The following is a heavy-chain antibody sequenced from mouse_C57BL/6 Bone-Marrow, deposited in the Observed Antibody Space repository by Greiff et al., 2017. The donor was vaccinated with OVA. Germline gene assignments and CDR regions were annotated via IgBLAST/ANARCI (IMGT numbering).Heavy chain of an antibody. D-gene: IGHD1-1*01. J-gene: IGHJ2*01. CDR1: GFTFSSYA. Sequence: EVKVVESGGGLVKPGGSLKLSCAASGFTFSSYAMSWVRQTPEKRLEWVATISDGGSYTYYPDNVKGRFTISRDNAKNNLYLQMSHLKSEDTAMYYCARDRGYGSSYPFDYCGQGTTLTVSS. CDR3: ARDRGYGSSYPFDY. V-gene: IGHV5-4*01. CDR2: ISDGGSYT.